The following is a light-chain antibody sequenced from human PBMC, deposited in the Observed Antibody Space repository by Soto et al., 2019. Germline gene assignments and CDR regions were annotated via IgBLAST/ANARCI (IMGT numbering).Light chain of an antibody. CDR3: QSYDNSLSGHV. CDR2: GDT. V-gene: IGLV1-40*01. J-gene: IGLJ1*01. CDR1: SSNVGAGHG. Sequence: QSALTQPPSVSGAPGQRVTISCTGSSSNVGAGHGVHWYQQLPGTAPKLLIYGDTNRPSGVPARFFGSKSGTSASLAITGLQAEDEADYYCQSYDNSLSGHVFGTGTKVTVL.